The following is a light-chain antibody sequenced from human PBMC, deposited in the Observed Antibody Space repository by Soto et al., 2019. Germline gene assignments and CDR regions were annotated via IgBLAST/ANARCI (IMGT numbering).Light chain of an antibody. CDR1: SSDVGGYNY. CDR2: EVN. Sequence: QSVLPQPPSASGSPGQSVAISCTGTSSDVGGYNYVSWYQQHPGKAPTLMSYEVNTRPSGVPDRFSGSKSGNTASLTVSGLQAEDEADYYCSSYAGSSNVVGTGTKLTVL. J-gene: IGLJ1*01. CDR3: SSYAGSSNV. V-gene: IGLV2-8*01.